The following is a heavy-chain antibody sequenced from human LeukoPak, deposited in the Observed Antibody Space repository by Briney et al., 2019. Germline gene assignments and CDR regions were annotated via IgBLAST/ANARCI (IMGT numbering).Heavy chain of an antibody. D-gene: IGHD1-26*01. CDR1: GGSFSGYY. V-gene: IGHV4-34*01. CDR3: ARGLSGAPEYFQH. J-gene: IGHJ1*01. CDR2: INHSGST. Sequence: SETLSLTCAVYGGSFSGYYWSWIRQPPGKGLEWIGEINHSGSTNYNPSLKSRVTISVDTSKNQLSLKLSSVTAADTAVYYCARGLSGAPEYFQHWGQGTLVTVSS.